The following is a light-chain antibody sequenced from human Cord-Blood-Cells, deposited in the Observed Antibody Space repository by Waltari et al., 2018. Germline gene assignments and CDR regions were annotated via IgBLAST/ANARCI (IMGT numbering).Light chain of an antibody. CDR2: SNN. CDR1: SPNIGSNT. Sequence: QSVLTQPPSASGTPGPRVTISCSGSSPNIGSNTVNWYQQLPGTAPKLLIYSNNQRPSGVPDRFSGSKSGTSASLAISGLQSEDEADYYCAAWDDSLNARVFGGGTKLTVL. CDR3: AAWDDSLNARV. J-gene: IGLJ3*02. V-gene: IGLV1-44*01.